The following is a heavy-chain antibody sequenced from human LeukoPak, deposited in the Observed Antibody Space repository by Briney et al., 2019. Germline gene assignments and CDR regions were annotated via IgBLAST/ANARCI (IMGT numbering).Heavy chain of an antibody. V-gene: IGHV3-21*01. J-gene: IGHJ4*02. CDR1: GFTFSSYA. CDR2: ISSSSYI. CDR3: AREGYQDYYDSSGYCGY. D-gene: IGHD3-22*01. Sequence: GSLRLSCAASGFTFSSYAFNWVRQAPGKGLEWVSSISSSSYIYYADSVKGRFTISRDNAKNSLYLQMNSLRAEDTAVYYCAREGYQDYYDSSGYCGYWGQGTLVTVSS.